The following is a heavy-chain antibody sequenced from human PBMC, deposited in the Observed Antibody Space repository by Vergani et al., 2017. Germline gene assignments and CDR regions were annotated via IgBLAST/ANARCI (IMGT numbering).Heavy chain of an antibody. J-gene: IGHJ4*02. V-gene: IGHV1-69*02. CDR2: IIPILNLI. D-gene: IGHD3-22*01. Sequence: QVQLVQSGAEVKKPGSSVKVSCKASGGTFSSYTISWVRQAPGQGLEWMGRIIPILNLINYAEKFQGRVTITADKSTSTAYMELSSLRSEDTAVYYCARKKYYDSKDYYQVEPFDYWGQGTLVTVSS. CDR1: GGTFSSYT. CDR3: ARKKYYDSKDYYQVEPFDY.